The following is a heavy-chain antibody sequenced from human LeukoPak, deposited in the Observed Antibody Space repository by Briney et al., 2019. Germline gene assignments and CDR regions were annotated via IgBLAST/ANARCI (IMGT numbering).Heavy chain of an antibody. CDR1: GLTFSSYS. D-gene: IGHD4-17*01. CDR3: ASHDYGDPIPFDI. J-gene: IGHJ3*02. V-gene: IGHV3-21*01. Sequence: GGSLRLSCAASGLTFSSYSMSWVRQAPGKGLEWVSSISSSSSYIYYADSVKGRFTISRDNAKNSLYLQMNSLRAEDTAVYYCASHDYGDPIPFDIWGQGTMVTVSS. CDR2: ISSSSSYI.